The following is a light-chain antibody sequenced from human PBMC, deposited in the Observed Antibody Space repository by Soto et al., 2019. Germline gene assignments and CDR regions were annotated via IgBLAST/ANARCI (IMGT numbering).Light chain of an antibody. CDR2: EVS. Sequence: QSALTQPASVSGSPGQSITISCTGTSSDVGGYKYVSWHQHHPGKAPKLIIYEVSNRPSGVSDRFSGSKSGNTASLTISGLQAEDEAAYYCSSYTSFSTLVFGGGTKVTVL. J-gene: IGLJ3*02. V-gene: IGLV2-14*01. CDR3: SSYTSFSTLV. CDR1: SSDVGGYKY.